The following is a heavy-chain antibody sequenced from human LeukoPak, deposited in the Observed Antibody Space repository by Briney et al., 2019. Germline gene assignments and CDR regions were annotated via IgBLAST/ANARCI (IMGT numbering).Heavy chain of an antibody. J-gene: IGHJ4*02. D-gene: IGHD4-23*01. CDR3: ARVPPDYGGNGDY. CDR1: GGTFSSYA. Sequence: WASVKVSCKASGGTFSSYAISWVRQAPGQGLEWMGWISAYNGNTNYAQKLQGRVTMTTDTSTSTAYMELRSLRSDDTAVYYCARVPPDYGGNGDYWGQGTLVTVSS. V-gene: IGHV1-18*01. CDR2: ISAYNGNT.